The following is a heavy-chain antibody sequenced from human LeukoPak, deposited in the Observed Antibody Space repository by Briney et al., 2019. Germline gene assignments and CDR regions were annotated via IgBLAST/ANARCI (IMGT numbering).Heavy chain of an antibody. Sequence: GGSLRLSCAASGFTFSSYGMHWVRQAPGKGLEWVAVISHDGSNKYYADSVKGRFTISRDNSKNTLYLQMNSLRAEDTAVYYCANPEIVGATDDAFDIWGQGTMVTVSS. V-gene: IGHV3-30*18. CDR1: GFTFSSYG. J-gene: IGHJ3*02. CDR3: ANPEIVGATDDAFDI. D-gene: IGHD1-26*01. CDR2: ISHDGSNK.